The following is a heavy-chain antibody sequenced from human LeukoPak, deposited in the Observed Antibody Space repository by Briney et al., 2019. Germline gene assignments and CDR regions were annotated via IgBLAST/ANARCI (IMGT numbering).Heavy chain of an antibody. CDR1: GGSFSGYY. CDR3: ARDNWVLDY. J-gene: IGHJ4*02. Sequence: PSETLSLTCAVYGGSFSGYYWSWIRQPPGKGLEWIGEINHSGSPNYNPSLKSRVTISVDTSKNQFSLKLSSVTAADTAVYYCARDNWVLDYWGQGTLVTVSP. CDR2: INHSGSP. D-gene: IGHD1-20*01. V-gene: IGHV4-34*01.